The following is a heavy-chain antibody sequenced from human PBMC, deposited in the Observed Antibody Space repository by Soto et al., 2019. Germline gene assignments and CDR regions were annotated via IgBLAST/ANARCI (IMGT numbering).Heavy chain of an antibody. V-gene: IGHV1-2*02. D-gene: IGHD3-3*01. J-gene: IGHJ6*02. CDR1: GYTFTGHW. Sequence: ASVKVSCKASGYTFTGHWMHWVRQAPGQGLEWMGWINPKSGGTKFAQKFQGRVTTTRDTSITTAYMELSNLRSDDTAVYYCARDRDPWSGYNVKPYGLDVWGQGTTVTVSS. CDR3: ARDRDPWSGYNVKPYGLDV. CDR2: INPKSGGT.